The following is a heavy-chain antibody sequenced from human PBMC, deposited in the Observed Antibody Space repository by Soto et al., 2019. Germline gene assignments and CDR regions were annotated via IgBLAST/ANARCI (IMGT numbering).Heavy chain of an antibody. CDR3: ARGGIRNYYDSSGAIDY. D-gene: IGHD3-22*01. Sequence: PSETLSLTCTVSGGSISSYYWSWIRQPPGKGLEWIGYIYYSGSTNYNPSLKSRVTISVDTSKNQFSLKLSSVTAADTAVYYCARGGIRNYYDSSGAIDYWGQGTLVTVS. J-gene: IGHJ4*02. V-gene: IGHV4-59*01. CDR2: IYYSGST. CDR1: GGSISSYY.